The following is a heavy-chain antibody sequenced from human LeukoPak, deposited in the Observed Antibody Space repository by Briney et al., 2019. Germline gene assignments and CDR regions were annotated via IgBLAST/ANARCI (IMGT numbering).Heavy chain of an antibody. CDR2: VFYTGGH. CDR3: ARLNKPGWLDP. V-gene: IGHV4-39*01. CDR1: DDSIRSSKYY. D-gene: IGHD1-14*01. Sequence: PSETLSLTSTVPDDSIRSSKYYWASVRQPPRKGLEWLANVFYTGGHYYNPSLKSRVHISIDPSKNQLSLRVNSVTATDTAVYYCARLNKPGWLDPWGQGTVVTVSS. J-gene: IGHJ5*02.